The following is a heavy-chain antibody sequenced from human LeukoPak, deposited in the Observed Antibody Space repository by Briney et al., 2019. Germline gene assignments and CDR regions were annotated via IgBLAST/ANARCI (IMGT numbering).Heavy chain of an antibody. V-gene: IGHV3-30-3*01. CDR1: GFTFSSYT. CDR2: ISYDGSNT. D-gene: IGHD1-1*01. CDR3: AREPAANSDFDY. J-gene: IGHJ4*02. Sequence: PGGSLRLSCAASGFTFSSYTMPWVRQAPGKGLEWVAVISYDGSNTYYADSVKGRFTISRDNSKNTLYLQMNSLRADDTAVYYCAREPAANSDFDYWGQGTLVIVSS.